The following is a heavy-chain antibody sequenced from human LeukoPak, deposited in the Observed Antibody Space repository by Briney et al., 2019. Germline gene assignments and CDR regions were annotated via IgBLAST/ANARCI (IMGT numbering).Heavy chain of an antibody. V-gene: IGHV3-48*03. CDR1: GFTFSSYE. CDR3: ARDAFGYSGYDSFSS. D-gene: IGHD5-12*01. Sequence: PGGSLRLSCAASGFTFSSYEMTWVRQAPGKGLEWVSYISSSGDTIYYADSVKGRFTISRDNAKNSVYLQMNSLRAEDTAVYYCARDAFGYSGYDSFSSWGQGTLVTVSS. CDR2: ISSSGDTI. J-gene: IGHJ5*02.